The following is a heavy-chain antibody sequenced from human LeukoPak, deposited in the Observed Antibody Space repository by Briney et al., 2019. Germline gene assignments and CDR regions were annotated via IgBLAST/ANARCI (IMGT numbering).Heavy chain of an antibody. Sequence: ASVKVSCKASGYTFTSYDINWVRQAPGQGLEWMGCIDPNSGDTTYVQRFQGRVTMTRDTSIDTAYMELSRLESDDTAVYYCARVEGLSTSPRTLRYWGQGTLVSVSS. V-gene: IGHV1-2*02. J-gene: IGHJ4*02. D-gene: IGHD2-2*01. CDR3: ARVEGLSTSPRTLRY. CDR2: IDPNSGDT. CDR1: GYTFTSYD.